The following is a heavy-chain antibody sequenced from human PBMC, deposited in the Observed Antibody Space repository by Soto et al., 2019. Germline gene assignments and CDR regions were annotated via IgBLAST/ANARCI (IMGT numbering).Heavy chain of an antibody. CDR2: IWYDGRKI. V-gene: IGHV3-33*01. Sequence: QVQLVESGGGVVQPGRSLRRSCAASGFIFNRYGMHWVSQVPGKGLEWVADIWYDGRKIQYADSVKGRFTISRDNSKNTLYLQMNSLKAEDTAVYDCARRPGRPPLEYYGVDVCGQGTTVTVSS. CDR1: GFIFNRYG. CDR3: ARRPGRPPLEYYGVDV. J-gene: IGHJ6*02.